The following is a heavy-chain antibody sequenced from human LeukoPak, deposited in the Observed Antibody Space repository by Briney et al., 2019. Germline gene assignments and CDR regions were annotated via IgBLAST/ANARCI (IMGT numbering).Heavy chain of an antibody. D-gene: IGHD5-24*01. CDR2: IYSGGST. J-gene: IGHJ4*02. CDR3: ARDQAGRWLQFFDY. V-gene: IGHV3-66*01. CDR1: GFTVSSNY. Sequence: GGSLRLSCAASGFTVSSNYMSWVRQAPGKGLEWVSVIYSGGSTYYADSVKGRFTISRDNSKNTLYLQMNSLRAEDTAVYYCARDQAGRWLQFFDYWGQGTLVTVSS.